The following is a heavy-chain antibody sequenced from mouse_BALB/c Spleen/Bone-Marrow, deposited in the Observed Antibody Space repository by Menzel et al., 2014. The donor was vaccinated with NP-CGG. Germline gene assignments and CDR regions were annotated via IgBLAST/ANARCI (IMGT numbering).Heavy chain of an antibody. CDR3: TRSTGAMDY. Sequence: VKLQESGAELAKPGASVKMSCKASDYTFTRYWMHWVKQRPGQGLEWIGYINPSTGYTEYNQNFKDKATLTADKSSITAYMQLSSLTSEDSAVYYCTRSTGAMDYWGQGTSVTVSS. J-gene: IGHJ4*01. D-gene: IGHD3-2*01. V-gene: IGHV1-7*01. CDR1: DYTFTRYW. CDR2: INPSTGYT.